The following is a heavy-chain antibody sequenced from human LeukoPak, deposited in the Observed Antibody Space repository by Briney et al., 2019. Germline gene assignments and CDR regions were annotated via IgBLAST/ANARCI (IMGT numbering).Heavy chain of an antibody. CDR1: GGSISSSSYY. CDR3: ARAKRLVVVQRPFDY. D-gene: IGHD3-22*01. Sequence: PSETLSLTCTVSGGSISSSSYYWGWIRQPPGKGLEWIGSIYYSGSTYYNPSLKSRVTISVDTSKNQFSLKLSSVTAADTAVYYCARAKRLVVVQRPFDYWGQGTLVTVSS. J-gene: IGHJ4*02. V-gene: IGHV4-39*01. CDR2: IYYSGST.